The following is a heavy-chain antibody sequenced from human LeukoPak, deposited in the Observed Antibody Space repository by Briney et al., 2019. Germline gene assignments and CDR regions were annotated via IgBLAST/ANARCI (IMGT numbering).Heavy chain of an antibody. CDR1: GYTFTGYY. CDR2: INPNSGGT. CDR3: ARENYCSSTSCPIDY. V-gene: IGHV1-2*02. J-gene: IGHJ4*02. D-gene: IGHD2-2*01. Sequence: ASVKVSCKASGYTFTGYYMHWVRQAPGQGLEWMGWINPNSGGTSYAQKFQGRVTMTRDTSISTAYMELSRLRSDDTAVYYCARENYCSSTSCPIDYWGQGTLVTVSS.